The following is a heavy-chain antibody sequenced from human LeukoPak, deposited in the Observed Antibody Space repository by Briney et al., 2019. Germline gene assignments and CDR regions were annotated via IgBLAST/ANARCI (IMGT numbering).Heavy chain of an antibody. CDR2: TYHNGNT. V-gene: IGHV4-30-2*01. CDR1: GGSISSGGYS. J-gene: IGHJ6*02. Sequence: SQTLSLTCAVSGGSISSGGYSWSWIRQPPGKGLEWIGYTYHNGNTYYSPSLKSRVTLSVDRSKNQLSLKLSSVTAADTAVYYCARDGVSGNYGMDVWGQGTTVTVSS. D-gene: IGHD2-8*01. CDR3: ARDGVSGNYGMDV.